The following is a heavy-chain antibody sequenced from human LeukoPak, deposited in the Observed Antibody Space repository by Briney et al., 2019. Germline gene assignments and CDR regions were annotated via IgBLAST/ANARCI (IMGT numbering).Heavy chain of an antibody. J-gene: IGHJ4*02. D-gene: IGHD2-2*02. V-gene: IGHV4-38-2*02. CDR3: VRYCSSTTCYTRAVDY. Sequence: PSETLSLTCTLSGYSITSGYNWAWIRQPPGKVLEWIGSIYHSGSAYYNPSLKSRVTISVDTSKNQFSLKLSSVTAADTAVYYCVRYCSSTTCYTRAVDYWGQGTLVTVSS. CDR1: GYSITSGYN. CDR2: IYHSGSA.